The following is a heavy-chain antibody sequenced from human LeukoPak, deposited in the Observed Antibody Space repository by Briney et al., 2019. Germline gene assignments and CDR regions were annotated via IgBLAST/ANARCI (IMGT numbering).Heavy chain of an antibody. Sequence: GGSLRLSCAASGFTFSSYWMHWVRQTPGKGLVWVSRINSDGSSTSYADSVKGRFTISRDNAKNSLYLQMNSLRAEDTAVYYCARDRLGAMLFFDSWGQGTLVTVSS. CDR1: GFTFSSYW. V-gene: IGHV3-74*01. CDR2: INSDGSST. J-gene: IGHJ4*02. D-gene: IGHD3-16*01. CDR3: ARDRLGAMLFFDS.